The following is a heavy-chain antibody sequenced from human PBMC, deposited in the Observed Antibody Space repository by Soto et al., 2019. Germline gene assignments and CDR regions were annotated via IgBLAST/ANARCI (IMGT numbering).Heavy chain of an antibody. J-gene: IGHJ4*02. V-gene: IGHV3-43*01. CDR2: ISWDGGST. CDR3: AKDISPHIYDSSGQPGDY. CDR1: GFTFDDYT. Sequence: EVQLVESGGVVVQPGGSLRLSCAASGFTFDDYTMHWVRQAPGKGLEWVSLISWDGGSTYYADSVKGRFTISRDNSKNSLYLQMNSLRTEDTALYYCAKDISPHIYDSSGQPGDYWGQGTLVTVSS. D-gene: IGHD3-22*01.